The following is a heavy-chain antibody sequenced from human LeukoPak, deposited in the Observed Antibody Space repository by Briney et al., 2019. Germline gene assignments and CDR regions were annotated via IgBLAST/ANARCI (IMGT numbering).Heavy chain of an antibody. J-gene: IGHJ4*02. CDR1: GFTFSNAW. V-gene: IGHV3-15*01. CDR2: IKSKTDGGTT. CDR3: TTALIVVVTATPYYFDY. Sequence: WGSLRLSCAASGFTFSNAWMSWVRQAPGKGLEWVGRIKSKTDGGTTDYAAPVKGRFTISRDDSKNTLYLQMNSLKTEDTAVYYCTTALIVVVTATPYYFDYWGQGTLVTVSS. D-gene: IGHD2-21*02.